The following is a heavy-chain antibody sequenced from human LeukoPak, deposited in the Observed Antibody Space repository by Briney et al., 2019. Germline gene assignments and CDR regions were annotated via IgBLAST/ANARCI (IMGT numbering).Heavy chain of an antibody. Sequence: QPGGSLRLSCAASGFTFSSYGMHWVRQAPGKGLEWVAVISYDGSNKYYADSVKGRFTISRDNSKNTLYLQMNSLRAEDTAVYYCAREDLLWVAGFDYWGQGTLVTVSS. J-gene: IGHJ4*02. CDR1: GFTFSSYG. CDR2: ISYDGSNK. D-gene: IGHD6-19*01. CDR3: AREDLLWVAGFDY. V-gene: IGHV3-30*03.